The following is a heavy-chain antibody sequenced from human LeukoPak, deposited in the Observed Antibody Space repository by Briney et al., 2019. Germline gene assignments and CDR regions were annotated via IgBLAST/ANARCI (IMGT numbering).Heavy chain of an antibody. Sequence: PGGSLRLSCAASGFTFDDFAMHWVRQAPGKGLEWVSLISWDGGSTYYADSVKGRFTISRDNSKNSLYLQMSSLTREDTALYYCAKDVLPILGTTRGLDYWGQGTLVTVSS. CDR1: GFTFDDFA. D-gene: IGHD1-26*01. CDR3: AKDVLPILGTTRGLDY. V-gene: IGHV3-43D*03. CDR2: ISWDGGST. J-gene: IGHJ4*02.